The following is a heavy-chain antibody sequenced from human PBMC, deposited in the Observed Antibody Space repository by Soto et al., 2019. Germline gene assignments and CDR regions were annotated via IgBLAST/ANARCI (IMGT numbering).Heavy chain of an antibody. J-gene: IGHJ5*02. CDR3: ARALGDTAMVKSDWFDP. CDR1: GGTFSSYA. V-gene: IGHV1-69*13. D-gene: IGHD5-18*01. CDR2: IIPIFGTA. Sequence: ASVKVSCKASGGTFSSYAISWVRQAPGQGLEWMGGIIPIFGTANYAQKFQGRVTITADESTSTAYMELSSLRSEDTAVYYCARALGDTAMVKSDWFDPWGQGTLVTVSS.